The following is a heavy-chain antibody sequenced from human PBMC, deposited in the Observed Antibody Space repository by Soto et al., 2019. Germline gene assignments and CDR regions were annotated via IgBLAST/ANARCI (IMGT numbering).Heavy chain of an antibody. J-gene: IGHJ5*02. Sequence: QVQLQQWGAGLLKPSETLSLTCAVYGGSFSGYYWCWIRQPPGKGLELIGEINHSGSTNYNPSLKSRVTISVETSKNQFSLKLSSVTAADTAVYYCARGRVNLRELLGRIWFDPWGQGTLVTVSS. D-gene: IGHD1-26*01. CDR1: GGSFSGYY. CDR3: ARGRVNLRELLGRIWFDP. V-gene: IGHV4-34*01. CDR2: INHSGST.